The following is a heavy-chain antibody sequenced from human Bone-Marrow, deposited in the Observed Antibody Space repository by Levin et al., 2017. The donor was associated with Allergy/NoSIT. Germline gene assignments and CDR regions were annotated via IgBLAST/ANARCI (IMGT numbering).Heavy chain of an antibody. V-gene: IGHV1-3*01. Sequence: ASLKVSCKASGYTFTSHYIHWVRQAPGQGLEWMGWMNPGNGDTKCSQKFQDRVTLTRDTSASTAYMELSSLRPEDTAMYYCARGTGSSWFDSWGQGTLVTVSS. D-gene: IGHD1-1*01. CDR2: MNPGNGDT. CDR3: ARGTGSSWFDS. J-gene: IGHJ5*01. CDR1: GYTFTSHY.